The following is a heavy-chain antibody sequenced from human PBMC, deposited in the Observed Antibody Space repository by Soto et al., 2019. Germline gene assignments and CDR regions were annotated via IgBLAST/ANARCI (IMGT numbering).Heavy chain of an antibody. CDR2: ISYDESKK. D-gene: IGHD2-15*01. Sequence: PGGSLRLSCAASGFTFSSYAMQWVRQAPGKGLEWVAIISYDESKKYYADSVKGRFTISRDNSKNTLYLQMNSLRAEDTAVYYCARSLGYCSGGHCYHLDCWGQGTLVTVSS. J-gene: IGHJ4*02. CDR3: ARSLGYCSGGHCYHLDC. V-gene: IGHV3-30*03. CDR1: GFTFSSYA.